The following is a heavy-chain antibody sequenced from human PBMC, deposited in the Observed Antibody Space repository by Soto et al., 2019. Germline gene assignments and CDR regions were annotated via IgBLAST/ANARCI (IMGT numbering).Heavy chain of an antibody. CDR3: AKAPLRPGRDGYNYLDY. CDR2: ISYDGSNK. D-gene: IGHD5-12*01. CDR1: GFTFSSYG. Sequence: PGGSLRLSCAASGFTFSSYGMHWVRQAPGKGLEWVAVISYDGSNKYYADSVKGRFTISRDNSKNTLYLQMNSLRAEDTAVYYCAKAPLRPGRDGYNYLDYWGQGTLVTVSS. J-gene: IGHJ4*02. V-gene: IGHV3-30*18.